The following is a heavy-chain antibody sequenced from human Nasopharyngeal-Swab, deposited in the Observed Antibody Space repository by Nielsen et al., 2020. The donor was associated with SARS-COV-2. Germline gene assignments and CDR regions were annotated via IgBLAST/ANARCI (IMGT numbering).Heavy chain of an antibody. CDR2: IYHSGST. J-gene: IGHJ4*02. CDR3: ARAHRITIFGVVSNFDY. D-gene: IGHD3-3*01. V-gene: IGHV4-4*02. CDR1: GGSISSSNW. Sequence: SETLSLTCAVSGGSISSSNWWSWVRQPPGKGLEWIGEIYHSGSTNYNPSLKSRVTISVDTSKNQFSLKLSPVTAADTAVYYCARAHRITIFGVVSNFDYWGQGTLVTVSS.